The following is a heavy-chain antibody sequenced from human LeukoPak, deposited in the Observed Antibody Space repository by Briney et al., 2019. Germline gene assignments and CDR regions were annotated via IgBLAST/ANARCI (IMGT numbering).Heavy chain of an antibody. CDR3: ARVSVAVSNWFDP. CDR1: GFTFSSNY. CDR2: IYSGGST. J-gene: IGHJ5*02. V-gene: IGHV3-53*01. Sequence: GGSLRLSCAASGFTFSSNYMSWVRQAPGKGLEWVSVIYSGGSTYYADSVKGRFTISRDNSKNTLYLQMNSLRAEDTAVYYCARVSVAVSNWFDPWGQGTLVTVSS. D-gene: IGHD6-19*01.